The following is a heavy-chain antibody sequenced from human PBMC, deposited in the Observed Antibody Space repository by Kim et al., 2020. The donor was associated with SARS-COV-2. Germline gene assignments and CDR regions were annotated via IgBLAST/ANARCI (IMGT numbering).Heavy chain of an antibody. Sequence: FQGRVTITADESTSTAYMELSSLRSEDTAVYYCARFEPQWELLQGGAFDIWGQGTMVTVSS. J-gene: IGHJ3*02. CDR3: ARFEPQWELLQGGAFDI. V-gene: IGHV1-69*01. D-gene: IGHD1-26*01.